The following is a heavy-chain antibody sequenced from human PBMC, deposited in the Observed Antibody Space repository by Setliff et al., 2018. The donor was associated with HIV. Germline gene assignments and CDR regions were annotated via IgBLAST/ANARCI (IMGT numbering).Heavy chain of an antibody. Sequence: SETLSLTCTVSGGSISSYYWSWIRQPPGKGLEWIGYIYTSGSANYNPSLKSRVTISVDTSKNQFSLKLSSVTAADTAVYYCASTYYNFWSGYQGIDYWGQGTLVTVSS. CDR2: IYTSGSA. CDR1: GGSISSYY. D-gene: IGHD3-3*01. J-gene: IGHJ4*02. V-gene: IGHV4-4*08. CDR3: ASTYYNFWSGYQGIDY.